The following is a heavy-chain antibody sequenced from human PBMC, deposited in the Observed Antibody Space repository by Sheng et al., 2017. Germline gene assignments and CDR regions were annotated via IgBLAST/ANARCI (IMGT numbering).Heavy chain of an antibody. D-gene: IGHD6-6*01. CDR1: GGSFSGYY. V-gene: IGHV4-34*01. Sequence: QVQLQQWGAGLLKPSETLSLTCAVYGGSFSGYYWSWIRQPPGKGLEWIGEINHSGSTNYNPSLKSRVTISVDTSKNQFSLKLSSVTAADTAVYYCARDTIPSIEYSSSFPGEYYYYYYGMDVWGQGTTVTV. J-gene: IGHJ6*02. CDR3: ARDTIPSIEYSSSFPGEYYYYYYGMDV. CDR2: INHSGST.